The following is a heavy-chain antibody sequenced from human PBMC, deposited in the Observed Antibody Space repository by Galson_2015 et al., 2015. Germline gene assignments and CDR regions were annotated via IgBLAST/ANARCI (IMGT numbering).Heavy chain of an antibody. V-gene: IGHV4-59*01. Sequence: QPPGKGLEWIGYIYYSGSTNYNPSLKSRVTISVVTSKNQFSLKLSSVTAADTAVYYCARGSSKVVRGVTLIDYWGQGTLVTVSS. CDR2: IYYSGST. CDR3: ARGSSKVVRGVTLIDY. D-gene: IGHD3-10*01. J-gene: IGHJ4*02.